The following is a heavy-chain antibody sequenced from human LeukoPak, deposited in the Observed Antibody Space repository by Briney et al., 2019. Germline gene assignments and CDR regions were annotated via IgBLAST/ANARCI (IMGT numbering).Heavy chain of an antibody. CDR2: IYYSGST. Sequence: SETLSLTCTVSGGSISSGDFCWSWIRQPPGKGLEWIGYIYYSGSTYYNPSLKSRVTISVDTSKNQFSLKLSSVTAADTAVYYRARDLLYSSPGFDYWGQGTLVTVSS. J-gene: IGHJ4*02. CDR3: ARDLLYSSPGFDY. D-gene: IGHD6-13*01. CDR1: GGSISSGDFC. V-gene: IGHV4-30-4*08.